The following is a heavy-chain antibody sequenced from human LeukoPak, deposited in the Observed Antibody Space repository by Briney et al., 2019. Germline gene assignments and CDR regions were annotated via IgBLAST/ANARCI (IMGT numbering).Heavy chain of an antibody. CDR2: ISGSGGST. D-gene: IGHD4-17*01. CDR3: AKYRGYGDMYYFDY. J-gene: IGHJ4*02. V-gene: IGHV3-23*01. Sequence: PGGSLRLSCAASGFTFGSYAMSWVRQAPGKGLEWVSAISGSGGSTYYAGSVKGRFTISRDNSKNTLYLQMNSLRAEDTAVYYCAKYRGYGDMYYFDYWGQGTLVTVSS. CDR1: GFTFGSYA.